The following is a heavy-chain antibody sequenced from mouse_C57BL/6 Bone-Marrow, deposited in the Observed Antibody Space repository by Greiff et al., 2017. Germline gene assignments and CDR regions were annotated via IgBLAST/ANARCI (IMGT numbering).Heavy chain of an antibody. CDR2: IYPGGGYT. V-gene: IGHV1-63*01. J-gene: IGHJ3*01. D-gene: IGHD1-1*01. CDR1: GYTFTNYW. CDR3: ASSAYVSSWFAF. Sequence: VQLQQSGAELVRPGTSVKMSCKASGYTFTNYWIGWAKQRPGHGLEWIGDIYPGGGYTNYNEKFKGKGTLTADKSCSTAYMQFSSLTSEDSAIFYCASSAYVSSWFAFGGRGNRVTVSA.